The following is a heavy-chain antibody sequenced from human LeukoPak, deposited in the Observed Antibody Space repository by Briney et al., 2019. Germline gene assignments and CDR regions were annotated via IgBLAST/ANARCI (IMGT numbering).Heavy chain of an antibody. V-gene: IGHV3-30*02. Sequence: AGGSLRLSCAASGFTFSSYWMSWVRQAPGKGLEWVAFIRYDGSNKYYTESMKGRFTISRDNSKNTLYLQMSSLRPADTAVYYCAREASGSTPDYWGQGTLVTISS. CDR1: GFTFSSYW. D-gene: IGHD6-19*01. CDR2: IRYDGSNK. CDR3: AREASGSTPDY. J-gene: IGHJ4*02.